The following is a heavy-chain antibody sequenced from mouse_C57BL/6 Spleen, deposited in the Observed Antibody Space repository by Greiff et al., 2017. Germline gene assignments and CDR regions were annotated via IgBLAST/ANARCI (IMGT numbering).Heavy chain of an antibody. V-gene: IGHV1-80*01. CDR2: IYPGDGDT. J-gene: IGHJ1*03. CDR3: AYLYYGNYEGYFDV. CDR1: GYAFSSYW. Sequence: QVQLQQSGAELVKPGASVKISCKASGYAFSSYWMNWVKPRPGKGLEWIGQIYPGDGDTNYNGKFKGKATLTADKSSSTAYMQLSSLTFEDSAVYVCAYLYYGNYEGYFDVGGTGTTVTVSS. D-gene: IGHD2-1*01.